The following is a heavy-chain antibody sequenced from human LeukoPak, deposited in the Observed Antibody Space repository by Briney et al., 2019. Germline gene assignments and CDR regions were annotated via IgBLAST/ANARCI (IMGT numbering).Heavy chain of an antibody. CDR1: GYTLTELS. CDR2: FDPEDGET. Sequence: ASVKVSCKVSGYTLTELSMHWVRQAPGKGLEWMGGFDPEDGETIYAQKFQGRVTITADESTSTAYMELSSLRSEDTAVYYCARAAGDYGSGYGMDVWGQGTTVTVSS. D-gene: IGHD4-17*01. J-gene: IGHJ6*02. V-gene: IGHV1-24*01. CDR3: ARAAGDYGSGYGMDV.